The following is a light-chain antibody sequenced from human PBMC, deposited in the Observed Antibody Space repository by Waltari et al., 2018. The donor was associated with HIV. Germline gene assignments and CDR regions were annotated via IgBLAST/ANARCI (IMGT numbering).Light chain of an antibody. J-gene: IGKJ1*01. CDR1: QSLLYRSTNKDY. CDR2: WAS. CDR3: QQYYSTPWT. V-gene: IGKV4-1*01. Sequence: TQSPDSLAVSLGERATINCKSTQSLLYRSTNKDYVAWYQQKPGQPPKLLIYWASIRESGVPDRFSGSGSGTDFTLTISNLQAEDVAVYYCQQYYSTPWTFGQGTKVEIK.